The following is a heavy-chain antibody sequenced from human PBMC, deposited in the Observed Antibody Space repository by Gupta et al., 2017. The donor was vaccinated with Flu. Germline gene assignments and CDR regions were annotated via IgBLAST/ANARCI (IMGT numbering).Heavy chain of an antibody. CDR1: GFAFSDYA. D-gene: IGHD3-10*01. CDR2: IVGSGKTT. J-gene: IGHJ6*02. V-gene: IGHV3-23*01. CDR3: ARDDDLNYYYNGMDV. Sequence: EILLLESGGALVQPGGSLRLSCAASGFAFSDYAMSWVRQAPGKGLEWVSAIVGSGKTTYFIGSVKGRFTISRDNSKNTLFLQMDNLRAEDTAVYYCARDDDLNYYYNGMDVWGQGTTVTVSS.